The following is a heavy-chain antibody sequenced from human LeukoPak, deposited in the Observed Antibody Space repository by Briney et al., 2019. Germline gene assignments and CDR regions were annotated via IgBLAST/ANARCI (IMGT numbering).Heavy chain of an antibody. V-gene: IGHV4-39*07. CDR3: AKGAGGFSYYNWFDP. Sequence: PSQTLSLTCAVSGGSISSGGYSWGWIRQPPGKGLEWIGSIYYSGTTHYNPSLESRVTISVDTSKNQFSLKLASVTAADTAIYYCAKGAGGFSYYNWFDPWGQGTLVTVSS. D-gene: IGHD5-18*01. CDR2: IYYSGTT. J-gene: IGHJ5*02. CDR1: GGSISSGGYS.